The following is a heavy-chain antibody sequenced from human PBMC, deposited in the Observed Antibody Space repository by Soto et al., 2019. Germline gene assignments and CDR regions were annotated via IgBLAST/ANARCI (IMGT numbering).Heavy chain of an antibody. CDR3: ARGGSSGWYGCCCP. Sequence: SGPTLVNPTQTLTLTCIFSGFSLRTRGVGVGWIRQPPGKALAWLGFIYWNDDKRYSPSLKSRLTITKDTSKNQWVLTMTNMDPVNTATYYCARGGSSGWYGCCCPWVQGTLGTVSS. CDR1: GFSLRTRGVG. D-gene: IGHD6-19*01. CDR2: IYWNDDK. J-gene: IGHJ5*02. V-gene: IGHV2-5*01.